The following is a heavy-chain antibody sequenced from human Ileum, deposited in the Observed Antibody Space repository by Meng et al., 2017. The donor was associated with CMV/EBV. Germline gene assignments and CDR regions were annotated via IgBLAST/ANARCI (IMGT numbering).Heavy chain of an antibody. CDR3: ARLQQQNWAFGMDV. Sequence: GGSLRLSCAASGFTVSSNYLSWVRQAPGKGLEWVSLIHSDGRTYHADSVKGRFIISRGNSKNTVYLQMNNLRADDTAVYYCARLQQQNWAFGMDVWGQGTMVNIYS. CDR2: IHSDGRT. D-gene: IGHD6-13*01. V-gene: IGHV3-53*01. CDR1: GFTVSSNY. J-gene: IGHJ6*01.